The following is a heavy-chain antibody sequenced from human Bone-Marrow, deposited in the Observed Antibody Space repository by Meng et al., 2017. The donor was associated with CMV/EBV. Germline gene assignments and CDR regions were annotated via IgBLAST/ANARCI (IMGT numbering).Heavy chain of an antibody. D-gene: IGHD3/OR15-3a*01. J-gene: IGHJ3*02. CDR1: GYTFTGYY. Sequence: ASVKVSCKASGYTFTGYYMHWVRQAPGQGLEWMGWNNPNSGGTNYAQKFQGRVTMTRDTSISTAYMELSRLRSDDTAVYYCARSPPNIFGLIGAFDSWGQGTMVTFSS. CDR3: ARSPPNIFGLIGAFDS. V-gene: IGHV1-2*02. CDR2: NNPNSGGT.